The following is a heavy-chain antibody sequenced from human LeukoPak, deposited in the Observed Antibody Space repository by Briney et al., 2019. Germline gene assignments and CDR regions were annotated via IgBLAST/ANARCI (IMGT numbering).Heavy chain of an antibody. J-gene: IGHJ4*02. CDR3: IRDLFDDYSLDY. CDR1: GFTFSSYS. D-gene: IGHD3-16*01. CDR2: INSDSSLM. Sequence: SGGSLRLSCAASGFTFSSYSMNWVRQAPGKGLEWVSSINSDSSLMFYAESVKGRFTISRDNARNSLYLQRNSLRAEDTAVYYCIRDLFDDYSLDYWGQGALVTVSS. V-gene: IGHV3-21*01.